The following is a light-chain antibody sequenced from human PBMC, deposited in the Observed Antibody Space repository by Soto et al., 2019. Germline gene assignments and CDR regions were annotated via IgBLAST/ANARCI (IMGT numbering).Light chain of an antibody. V-gene: IGKV3-11*01. J-gene: IGKJ1*01. Sequence: EIVLTQSPATLSLSPGERATLSCRASQSVSSYLAWYQQKPGQAPRLLIYDASNRATGIPARFSGSGSGTDFTLTISSLEPEDFAVYYCQQYNNWPWTFXQGTKVDIK. CDR1: QSVSSY. CDR3: QQYNNWPWT. CDR2: DAS.